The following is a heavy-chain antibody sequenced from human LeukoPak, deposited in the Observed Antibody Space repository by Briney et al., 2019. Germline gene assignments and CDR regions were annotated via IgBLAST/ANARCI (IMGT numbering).Heavy chain of an antibody. Sequence: GGSLRLSCAVSGFTFSSYSMSWVRQAPGKGLEWVSSISSSSSYIYYVDSVKGRFTISRDNDKNSLDLQMNSLRAEDTAVYYCARDSITYYDFWSGYFYYMGVWGKGTTVTVSS. CDR1: GFTFSSYS. D-gene: IGHD3-3*01. V-gene: IGHV3-21*01. CDR3: ARDSITYYDFWSGYFYYMGV. CDR2: ISSSSSYI. J-gene: IGHJ6*03.